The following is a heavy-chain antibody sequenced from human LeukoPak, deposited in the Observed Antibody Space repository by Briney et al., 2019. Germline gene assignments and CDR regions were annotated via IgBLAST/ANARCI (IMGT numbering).Heavy chain of an antibody. CDR3: AKDQPKYCSSTSCYDAFDI. J-gene: IGHJ3*02. Sequence: GGSLRLSCAASGFTFSSYAMSWVRQAPGKGLEWVSAISGSGGSTYYADSVKGRFTISRDNSKNTLYLQMNSLRAEDTAVYYCAKDQPKYCSSTSCYDAFDIWGQGTMVTVSS. D-gene: IGHD2-2*01. V-gene: IGHV3-23*01. CDR1: GFTFSSYA. CDR2: ISGSGGST.